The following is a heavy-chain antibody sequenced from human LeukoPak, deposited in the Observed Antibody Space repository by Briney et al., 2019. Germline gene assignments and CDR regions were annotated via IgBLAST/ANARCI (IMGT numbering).Heavy chain of an antibody. V-gene: IGHV4-59*01. D-gene: IGHD3-10*01. J-gene: IGHJ4*02. Sequence: SETLSLTCTVSGGSISSDYWSWIRQPPGKGLEWIGYIYYSGSTNYNPSLKSRVTISVDTSRNQFSLRLSSVTAADTAVYYCARVRVVRGVTYYFDYWGQGTLVTVSS. CDR3: ARVRVVRGVTYYFDY. CDR1: GGSISSDY. CDR2: IYYSGST.